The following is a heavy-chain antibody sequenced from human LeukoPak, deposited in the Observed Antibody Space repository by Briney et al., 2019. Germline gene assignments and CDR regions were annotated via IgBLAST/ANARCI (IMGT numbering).Heavy chain of an antibody. Sequence: KTGGSLRLSCAASGFTFSSYSMNWVRQAPGKGLEWVSSISSSSSYIYYADSVKGRFTISRDNAKNSLYLQMNSLRAEDTAVYYCARGRYASSWYCDYWGQGTLVTVSS. CDR1: GFTFSSYS. CDR2: ISSSSSYI. D-gene: IGHD6-13*01. J-gene: IGHJ4*02. CDR3: ARGRYASSWYCDY. V-gene: IGHV3-21*01.